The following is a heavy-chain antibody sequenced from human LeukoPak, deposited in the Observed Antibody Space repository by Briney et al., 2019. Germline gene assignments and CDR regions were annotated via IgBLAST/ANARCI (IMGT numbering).Heavy chain of an antibody. CDR2: INPNSGGT. V-gene: IGHV1-2*06. D-gene: IGHD3-22*01. Sequence: ASAKVSCKASGYTFIAYYVHWVRQAPGQGLEWMGRINPNSGGTNYAQKFQGRVTMTRDTSITTAYMELSRLRSDDTAVYYCARRGSGYFDSREAFNLWGQGTMVTVSS. CDR1: GYTFIAYY. J-gene: IGHJ3*01. CDR3: ARRGSGYFDSREAFNL.